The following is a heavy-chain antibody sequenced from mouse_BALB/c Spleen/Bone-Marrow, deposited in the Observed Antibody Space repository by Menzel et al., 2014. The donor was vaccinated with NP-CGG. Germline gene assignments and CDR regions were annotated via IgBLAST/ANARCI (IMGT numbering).Heavy chain of an antibody. J-gene: IGHJ2*01. D-gene: IGHD2-14*01. V-gene: IGHV3-6*02. CDR2: ISFDGSN. Sequence: VQLQQSGPGPVKPSQSLSLTCSVTGYSITSGYFWNWIRQFPGNKLEWMGYISFDGSNNYNPSLKNRISITRDTSKNQFFLKLSSVTTEDSSTYYCARTYYRYGAYYFDCWGQGTTLTVSS. CDR1: GYSITSGYF. CDR3: ARTYYRYGAYYFDC.